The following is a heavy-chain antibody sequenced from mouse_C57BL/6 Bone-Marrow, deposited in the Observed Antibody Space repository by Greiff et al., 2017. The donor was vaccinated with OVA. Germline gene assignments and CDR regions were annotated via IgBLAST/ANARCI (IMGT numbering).Heavy chain of an antibody. Sequence: DVMLVESGPGMVKPSQSLSLTCTVTGYSITSGYDWHWIRHFPGNKLEWMGYISYSGSTNYNPSLKSRIPITHDTSKNPFFLKLNSVTTEATATYYCARALSYAMDYWGQGTSVTVSS. J-gene: IGHJ4*01. CDR2: ISYSGST. V-gene: IGHV3-1*01. D-gene: IGHD6-1*01. CDR1: GYSITSGYD. CDR3: ARALSYAMDY.